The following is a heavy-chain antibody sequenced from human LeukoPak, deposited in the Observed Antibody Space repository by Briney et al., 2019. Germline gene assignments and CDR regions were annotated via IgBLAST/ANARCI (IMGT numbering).Heavy chain of an antibody. D-gene: IGHD3-22*01. CDR3: ARQGITMTSHFDY. J-gene: IGHJ4*02. V-gene: IGHV4-39*01. CDR2: IYYSGST. CDR1: GGSISSGGYY. Sequence: SETLSLTCTVSGGSISSGGYYWSWIRQHPVKGLEWIGRIYYSGSTYYNPSLKSRVTISVDTSKNQFSLKLSSVTAADTAVYYCARQGITMTSHFDYWGQGTLVTVSS.